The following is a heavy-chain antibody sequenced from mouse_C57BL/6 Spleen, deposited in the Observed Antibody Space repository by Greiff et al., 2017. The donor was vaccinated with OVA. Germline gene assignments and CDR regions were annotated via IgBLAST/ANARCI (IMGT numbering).Heavy chain of an antibody. V-gene: IGHV1-82*01. J-gene: IGHJ3*01. D-gene: IGHD2-4*01. Sequence: QVHVKQSGPELVKPGASVKISCKASGYAFSSSWMNWVKQRPGKGLEWIGRIYPGDGDTNYNGKFKGKATLTADKSSSTAYMQLSSLTSEDSAVYFCASMIKDWFAYWGQGTLVTVSA. CDR2: IYPGDGDT. CDR1: GYAFSSSW. CDR3: ASMIKDWFAY.